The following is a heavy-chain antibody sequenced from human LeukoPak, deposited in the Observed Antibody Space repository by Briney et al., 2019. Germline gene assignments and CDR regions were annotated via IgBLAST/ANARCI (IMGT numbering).Heavy chain of an antibody. J-gene: IGHJ5*02. V-gene: IGHV4-34*01. CDR1: GGSFSRYS. D-gene: IGHD5-18*01. CDR3: ARVIEYSYGYNWFDP. CDR2: INHSGST. Sequence: NPSETLSLTCAVYGGSFSRYSWSWIRQPPGKGLEWIGEINHSGSTNYNPSLKSRVTISVDKSKNQFSLKLSSVTAADTAVYYCARVIEYSYGYNWFDPWGQGTLVTVSS.